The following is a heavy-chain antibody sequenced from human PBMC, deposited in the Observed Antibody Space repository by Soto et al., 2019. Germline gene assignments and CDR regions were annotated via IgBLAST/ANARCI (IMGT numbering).Heavy chain of an antibody. Sequence: EVQLLESGGGLVQPGGSLRLSCAASGFTFSSYAMSWVRQAPGKGLDWVSAISVSVGSTYYADSVKGRFTISRDNSKNTLYLQMNSLRAKDTAVYYCAKVERAVAGIIDWGQGTLVTVSS. V-gene: IGHV3-23*01. CDR1: GFTFSSYA. CDR2: ISVSVGST. J-gene: IGHJ4*02. D-gene: IGHD6-19*01. CDR3: AKVERAVAGIID.